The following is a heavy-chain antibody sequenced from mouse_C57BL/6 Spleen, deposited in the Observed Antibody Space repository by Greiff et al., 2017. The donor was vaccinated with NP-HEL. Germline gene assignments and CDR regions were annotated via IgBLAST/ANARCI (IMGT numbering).Heavy chain of an antibody. CDR3: ARMARIIN. D-gene: IGHD5-2*01. CDR2: INSNGGST. J-gene: IGHJ2*01. CDR1: GFTFSSYG. Sequence: EVQGVESGGGLVQPGGSLKLSCAASGFTFSSYGMSWVRQTPDKRLELVATINSNGGSTYYPDSVKGRFTISRDNAKNTLYLQMSSLKSEDTAMYYCARMARIINWGQGTTLTVSS. V-gene: IGHV5-6-3*01.